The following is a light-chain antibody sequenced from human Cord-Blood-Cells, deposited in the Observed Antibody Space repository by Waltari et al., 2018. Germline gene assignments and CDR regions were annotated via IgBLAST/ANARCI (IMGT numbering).Light chain of an antibody. CDR2: KDS. V-gene: IGLV3-25*02. J-gene: IGLJ3*02. Sequence: SYALTQPPPVSVPPGQTARITCPGDALPKQYAYWYQQKPGQAPGPVIYKDSEGPSGIPERFSGSSSGTTVTLTISGVQAEDEADYYCQSADSSGTYPVFGGGTKLTVL. CDR1: ALPKQY. CDR3: QSADSSGTYPV.